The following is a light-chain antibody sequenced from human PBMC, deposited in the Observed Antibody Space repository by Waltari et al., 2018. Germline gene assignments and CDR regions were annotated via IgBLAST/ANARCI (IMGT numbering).Light chain of an antibody. CDR2: GAS. V-gene: IGKV3-15*01. CDR3: QQYNNWPPWT. J-gene: IGKJ1*01. CDR1: QSVSSN. Sequence: EIVMTQSPATLSVSPGERATLSCSASQSVSSNLAWYQQKPGQAPRPLIYGASTRATGIPARCRCSGSGTEFTLTISSLQSEDFAVYYCQQYNNWPPWTFGQGTKVEIK.